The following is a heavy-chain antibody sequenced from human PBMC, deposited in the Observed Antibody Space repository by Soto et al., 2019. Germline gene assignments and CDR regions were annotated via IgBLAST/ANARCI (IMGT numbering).Heavy chain of an antibody. CDR2: ISAYNGNT. D-gene: IGHD2-15*01. CDR3: TRAVYGSRGFYFDS. CDR1: GYTFTSYG. J-gene: IGHJ4*02. Sequence: ASVKVSCKASGYTFTSYGISWVRQAPGQGLEWMGWISAYNGNTNYAQKLQGRVTMTTDTSTSTAYMELRSLRSDDTAVYSCTRAVYGSRGFYFDSWGQGTLVTVSS. V-gene: IGHV1-18*01.